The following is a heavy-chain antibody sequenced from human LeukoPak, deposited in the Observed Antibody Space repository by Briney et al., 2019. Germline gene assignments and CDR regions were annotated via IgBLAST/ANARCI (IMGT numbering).Heavy chain of an antibody. D-gene: IGHD6-19*01. CDR1: GFTFDDYA. V-gene: IGHV3-9*01. J-gene: IGHJ4*02. Sequence: GRSLRLSCAASGFTFDDYAMHWVRQAPGKGLEWVSGISWNSGSIGYADFVKGRFTISRDNAKNSLYLQMNSLRAEDTALYYCAKDLGTDSSGWTYYFDYWGQGTLVTVSS. CDR3: AKDLGTDSSGWTYYFDY. CDR2: ISWNSGSI.